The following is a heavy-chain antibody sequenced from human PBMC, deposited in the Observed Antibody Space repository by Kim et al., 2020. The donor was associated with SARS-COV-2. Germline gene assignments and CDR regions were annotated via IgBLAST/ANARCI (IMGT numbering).Heavy chain of an antibody. D-gene: IGHD6-19*01. V-gene: IGHV3-9*01. CDR3: AKQNRGSGWSYYYYYGMDV. J-gene: IGHJ6*02. Sequence: GGSLRLSCAASGFTFGDYAMHWVRQAPGKGLEWVSGISWNSGSIGYADSVKGRFTISRDNAKNSLYLQMNSLRAEDTALYYCAKQNRGSGWSYYYYYGMDVWGQGTTVTVSS. CDR2: ISWNSGSI. CDR1: GFTFGDYA.